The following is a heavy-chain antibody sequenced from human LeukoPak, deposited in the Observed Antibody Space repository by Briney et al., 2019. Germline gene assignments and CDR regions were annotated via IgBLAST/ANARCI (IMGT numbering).Heavy chain of an antibody. CDR2: INPNSGGT. CDR1: GYTFTSYY. CDR3: ARDLGYCTNGVCYLFDY. D-gene: IGHD2-8*01. Sequence: ASVKVSCKASGYTFTSYYMHWVRQAPGQGLEWMGWINPNSGGTNYAQKFQGRVTMTRDTSISTAYMELSRLRSDDTAVYYCARDLGYCTNGVCYLFDYWGQGTLVTVSS. J-gene: IGHJ4*02. V-gene: IGHV1-2*02.